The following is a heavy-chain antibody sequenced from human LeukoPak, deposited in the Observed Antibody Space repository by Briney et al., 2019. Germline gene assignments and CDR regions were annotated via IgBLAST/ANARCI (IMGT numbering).Heavy chain of an antibody. D-gene: IGHD3-9*01. Sequence: PSETRSLTCTVSGGSISSYYWSWIRQPPGKGLEWIGYIYYSGSTNYNPSLKSRVTISVKTSKNQFSLKLRSVTAADTAVYYCARVTGYTIEDYFDYWGQGTLVTVSS. J-gene: IGHJ4*02. V-gene: IGHV4-59*01. CDR2: IYYSGST. CDR3: ARVTGYTIEDYFDY. CDR1: GGSISSYY.